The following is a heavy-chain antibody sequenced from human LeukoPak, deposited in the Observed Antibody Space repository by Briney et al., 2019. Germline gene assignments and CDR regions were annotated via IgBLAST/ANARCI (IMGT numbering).Heavy chain of an antibody. Sequence: SETLSLTCTVSGVSVSSNSYYWSWLRQPAGKGPEWIGHISTSGNSNSNPSLKSRVTISVDTSTNQFSLKLSSVTAADTAVYYCGGFGAKKIDYWGQGILVTVSS. CDR3: GGFGAKKIDY. D-gene: IGHD4/OR15-4a*01. J-gene: IGHJ4*02. CDR1: GVSVSSNSYY. CDR2: ISTSGNS. V-gene: IGHV4-61*09.